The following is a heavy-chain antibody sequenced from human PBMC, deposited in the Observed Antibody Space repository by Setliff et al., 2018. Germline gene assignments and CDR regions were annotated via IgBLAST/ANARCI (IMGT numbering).Heavy chain of an antibody. J-gene: IGHJ5*02. Sequence: SETLSLTCTVSGGSISTSSYYWGWIRQPPGKGLEWIGSIYYSGSTYYNPSLKSRVTISVDTSKKQFSLKLSSVTAADTAVYYCARGPYNIYNRSGYGFTNWFDPWGQGILVTVS. D-gene: IGHD3-22*01. CDR1: GGSISTSSYY. V-gene: IGHV4-39*07. CDR2: IYYSGST. CDR3: ARGPYNIYNRSGYGFTNWFDP.